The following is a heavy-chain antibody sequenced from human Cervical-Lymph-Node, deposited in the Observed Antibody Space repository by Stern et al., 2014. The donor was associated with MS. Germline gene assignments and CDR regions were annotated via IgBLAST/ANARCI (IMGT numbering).Heavy chain of an antibody. J-gene: IGHJ4*02. Sequence: VQLVESGPGLVKPSETLSLTCIVSGVSVRRGGYSWRWIRQPPGKGLEWIGYISYFGSPKYNPSLKSRATMSLDTSKNQFSLSLNFVTAADTAVFYCARVEESSWYTFDSWGQGTLVTVSS. CDR1: GVSVRRGGYS. V-gene: IGHV4-61*08. CDR3: ARVEESSWYTFDS. D-gene: IGHD6-13*01. CDR2: ISYFGSP.